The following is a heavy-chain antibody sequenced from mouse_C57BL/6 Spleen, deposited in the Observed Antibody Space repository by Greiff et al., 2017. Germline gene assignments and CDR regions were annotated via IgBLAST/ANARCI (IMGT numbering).Heavy chain of an antibody. Sequence: EVQGVESGGGLVQPGGSLKLSCAASGFTFSDYYMYWVRQTPEKRLEWVAYISNGGGSTYYPDTVKGRFTISRDNAKNTLYLQMSRLKSEDTAMYYCARELVPYYAMDYWGQGTSVTVSS. CDR3: ARELVPYYAMDY. D-gene: IGHD4-1*01. CDR2: ISNGGGST. V-gene: IGHV5-12*01. CDR1: GFTFSDYY. J-gene: IGHJ4*01.